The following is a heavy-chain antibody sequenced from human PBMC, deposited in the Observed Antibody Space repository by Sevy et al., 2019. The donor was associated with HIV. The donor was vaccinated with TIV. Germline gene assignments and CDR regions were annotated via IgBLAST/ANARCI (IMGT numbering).Heavy chain of an antibody. CDR1: GYTFTGYY. D-gene: IGHD4-17*01. V-gene: IGHV1-2*02. CDR2: INPNNGGT. CDR3: APSLPTTVTTLYYFDY. Sequence: ASVKVSCKASGYTFTGYYMHWVRQAPGQGLEWMGWINPNNGGTKYAQKFQGRVTMTRDTSIRTAYMELGRLKSDDTAVYYCAPSLPTTVTTLYYFDYWGQGTLVTVSS. J-gene: IGHJ4*02.